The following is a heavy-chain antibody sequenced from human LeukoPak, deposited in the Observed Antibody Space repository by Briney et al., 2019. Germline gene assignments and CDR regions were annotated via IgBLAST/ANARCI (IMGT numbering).Heavy chain of an antibody. Sequence: PSETLSLTCTVSGGSISSYYWSWIRQPPGKGLEWIGYIYTSGSTNYNPSLKSRVTISVDTSKSQFSLKPSSVTAADTAVYYCARLNIVVVPAAMGYYYYYMDVWGKGTTVTVSS. CDR2: IYTSGST. J-gene: IGHJ6*03. CDR3: ARLNIVVVPAAMGYYYYYMDV. V-gene: IGHV4-4*09. D-gene: IGHD2-2*01. CDR1: GGSISSYY.